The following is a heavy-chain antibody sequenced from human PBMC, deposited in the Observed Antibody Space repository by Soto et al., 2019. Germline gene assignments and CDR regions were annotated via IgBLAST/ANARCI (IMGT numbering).Heavy chain of an antibody. D-gene: IGHD4-17*01. CDR3: ARGYGSYYYGMDV. Sequence: GSVEVYFKASGRAFSGYQMHLVRQAPGQGLEWMGRFTPTSGDTQYSQRFQGRVTMSVDTSKNQFSLKLSSVTASDTAVYYCARGYGSYYYGMDVWGQGTPVTVSS. CDR2: FTPTSGDT. J-gene: IGHJ6*01. CDR1: GRAFSGYQ. V-gene: IGHV1-2*02.